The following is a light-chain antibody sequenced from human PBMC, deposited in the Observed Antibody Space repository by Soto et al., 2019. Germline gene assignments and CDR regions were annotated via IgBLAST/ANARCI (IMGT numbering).Light chain of an antibody. CDR2: GAS. CDR3: HQYGSSPLYT. CDR1: QSVSSSD. J-gene: IGKJ2*01. V-gene: IGKV3-20*01. Sequence: EIVLTQSPGTLSLYPGDRATLSCRASQSVSSSDFAWYQQKAAQAPRLLIYGASSRATGIPDRFSGSGSGTDFTLAISRLEPEDFAVYYCHQYGSSPLYTFGPGTKLGI.